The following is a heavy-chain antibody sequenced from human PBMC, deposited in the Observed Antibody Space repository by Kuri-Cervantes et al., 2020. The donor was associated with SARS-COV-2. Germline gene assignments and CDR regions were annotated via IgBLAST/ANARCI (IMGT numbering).Heavy chain of an antibody. D-gene: IGHD6-19*01. CDR3: ASDGVSGSLSLDF. V-gene: IGHV4-59*08. CDR1: GGSLSNYY. Sequence: GSLRLSCTVSGGSLSNYYWSWIRQPPGKGLEWIGYIYYSGSANYNPSLKSRVTISVDTSKNQFSLKLRSVTAADTAVYYCASDGVSGSLSLDFWGQGTLVTVSS. CDR2: IYYSGSA. J-gene: IGHJ4*02.